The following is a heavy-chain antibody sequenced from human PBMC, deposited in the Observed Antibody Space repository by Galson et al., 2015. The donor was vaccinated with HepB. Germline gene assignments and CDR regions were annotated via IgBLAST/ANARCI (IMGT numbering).Heavy chain of an antibody. J-gene: IGHJ4*02. D-gene: IGHD2-2*02. V-gene: IGHV3-23*01. Sequence: SLRLSCAASGFTFYSYVMAWVRQTPGKGLEWVSVISGSGDSTYYADSVEGRFTISRDNSENILYLQMNSLRVEDTAVYFCAKERWCISTTCYTGFDSWGQGTLVTVSS. CDR1: GFTFYSYV. CDR2: ISGSGDST. CDR3: AKERWCISTTCYTGFDS.